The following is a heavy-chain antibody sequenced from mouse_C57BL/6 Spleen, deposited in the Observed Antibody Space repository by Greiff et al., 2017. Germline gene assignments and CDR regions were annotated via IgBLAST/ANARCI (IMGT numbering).Heavy chain of an antibody. V-gene: IGHV1-19*01. D-gene: IGHD4-1*01. CDR3: AREEVTGTEGYFDV. J-gene: IGHJ1*03. CDR1: GYTFTDYY. Sequence: DVKLQESGPVLVKPGASVKMSCKASGYTFTDYYMNWVKQSHGKSLEWIGVINPYNGGTSYNQKFKGKATLTVDKSSSTAYMELNSLTSEDSAVYYCAREEVTGTEGYFDVWGTGTTVTVSS. CDR2: INPYNGGT.